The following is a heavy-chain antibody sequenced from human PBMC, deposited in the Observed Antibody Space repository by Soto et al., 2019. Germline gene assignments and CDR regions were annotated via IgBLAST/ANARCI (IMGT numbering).Heavy chain of an antibody. CDR1: GFTFSSYS. CDR3: ASPAQYCSSTSCYALGYYMDV. V-gene: IGHV3-48*01. Sequence: GGSLRLSCAASGFTFSSYSMIWVRQAPGKGLEWVSYISSSSSPIYYADSVKGRFTISRDNAKNSLYLQMNSLRAEDTAVYYCASPAQYCSSTSCYALGYYMDVWGKGTTVTVSS. D-gene: IGHD2-2*01. CDR2: ISSSSSPI. J-gene: IGHJ6*03.